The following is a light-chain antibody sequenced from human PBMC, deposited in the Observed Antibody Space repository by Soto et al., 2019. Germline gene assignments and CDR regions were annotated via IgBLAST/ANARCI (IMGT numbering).Light chain of an antibody. V-gene: IGKV1-5*03. J-gene: IGKJ1*01. CDR1: QNINSW. CDR3: QHYNTYPWT. CDR2: KAS. Sequence: DIHMTQSPSTLSASVGDRVTITCRASQNINSWLAWYQQKPGKAPKLLIYKASSLESGVPSRFSGSGSGTEFTLTISSLQPGDFATYYCQHYNTYPWTFGQGTKVDVK.